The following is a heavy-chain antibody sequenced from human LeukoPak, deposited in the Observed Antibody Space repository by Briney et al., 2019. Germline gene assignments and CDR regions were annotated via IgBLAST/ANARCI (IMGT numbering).Heavy chain of an antibody. V-gene: IGHV3-15*01. D-gene: IGHD3-22*01. CDR1: GFNFNNAW. CDR3: TTGGYKTTRFDY. CDR2: IKSKADDETT. Sequence: GGSLRLSCAASGFNFNNAWMSWVRQAPGKGLEWVGRIKSKADDETTEYAAPVKGRFTISRDDSKTTLYLQLNSLKTEDTAVYYCTTGGYKTTRFDYWGQGTLVTVSS. J-gene: IGHJ4*02.